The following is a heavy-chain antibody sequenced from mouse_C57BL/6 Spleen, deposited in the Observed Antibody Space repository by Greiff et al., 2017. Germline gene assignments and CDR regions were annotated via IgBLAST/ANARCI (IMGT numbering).Heavy chain of an antibody. D-gene: IGHD1-1*01. CDR3: ARGHYYGSSYYFDY. CDR1: GFNIKDYY. Sequence: VQLQQSGAELVRPGASVKLSCTASGFNIKDYYMHWVKQRPEQGLEWIGRIDPEDGDTEYAPKFQGKATMTADTSSNTAFLQLSSLTSEDSAVYYCARGHYYGSSYYFDYWGQGTTLTVSS. V-gene: IGHV14-1*01. J-gene: IGHJ2*01. CDR2: IDPEDGDT.